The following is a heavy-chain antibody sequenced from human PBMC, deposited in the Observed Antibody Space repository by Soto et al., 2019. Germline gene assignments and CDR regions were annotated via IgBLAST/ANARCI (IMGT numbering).Heavy chain of an antibody. CDR3: ARHTVATVLDY. CDR2: IYYSGST. J-gene: IGHJ4*02. D-gene: IGHD5-12*01. Sequence: SETLSLTCTVSGGSISSYYWSWIRQPPGKGLEWIGYIYYSGSTNYNPSLKSRVTISVDTSKNQFSLKLSSVTAADTAVYYCARHTVATVLDYWGQGTLVTVSS. V-gene: IGHV4-59*08. CDR1: GGSISSYY.